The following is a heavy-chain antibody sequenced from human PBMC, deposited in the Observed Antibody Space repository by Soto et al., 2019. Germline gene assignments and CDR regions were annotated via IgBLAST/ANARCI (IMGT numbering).Heavy chain of an antibody. Sequence: QVQLVESGGGVVQPGRSLRLSCAASGFTFRSYGIQWVRQAPGKGLEWGAVISYDGSNNYYADSVKGRFTISRDNSKNTLYQQMISLRAEDTAVYYCAKYRYTGDDFDIWGQGTMVTVS. D-gene: IGHD3-10*01. J-gene: IGHJ3*02. CDR1: GFTFRSYG. V-gene: IGHV3-30*18. CDR3: AKYRYTGDDFDI. CDR2: ISYDGSNN.